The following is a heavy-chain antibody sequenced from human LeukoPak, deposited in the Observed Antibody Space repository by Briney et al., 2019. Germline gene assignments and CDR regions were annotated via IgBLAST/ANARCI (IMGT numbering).Heavy chain of an antibody. V-gene: IGHV1-18*01. Sequence: GASVKVSCKASGYTFTSYGISWVRQAPGQGLEWMGWISAYNGNTNYAQKLQGRFTMTTDTSTSTAYMELRSLRSDDTAVYYCARAVAPGIAAAGPNWFDPWGQGTLVTVSS. CDR3: ARAVAPGIAAAGPNWFDP. J-gene: IGHJ5*02. CDR2: ISAYNGNT. CDR1: GYTFTSYG. D-gene: IGHD6-13*01.